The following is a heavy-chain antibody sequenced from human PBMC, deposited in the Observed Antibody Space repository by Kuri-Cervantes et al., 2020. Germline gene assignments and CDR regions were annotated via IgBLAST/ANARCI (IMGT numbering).Heavy chain of an antibody. CDR3: ASYFDTNGYYNIFDAFDI. J-gene: IGHJ3*02. CDR2: IYHSGST. V-gene: IGHV4-4*02. D-gene: IGHD3-22*01. CDR1: GGSISSSNW. Sequence: SETLSLTCAVSGGSISSSNWWSWVRQPPGKGLEWIGEIYHSGSTNYNPSLKSRVTISVDTSKNQFSLKLSSVTAADTAVYYCASYFDTNGYYNIFDAFDIWGQGTLVTVSS.